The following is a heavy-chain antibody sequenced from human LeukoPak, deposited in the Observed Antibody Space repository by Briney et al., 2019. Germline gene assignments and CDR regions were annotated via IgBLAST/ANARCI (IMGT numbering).Heavy chain of an antibody. CDR2: INHSGST. J-gene: IGHJ4*02. CDR3: ARGATVVGATPFDY. CDR1: GGSFSGYY. D-gene: IGHD1-26*01. Sequence: SETLSLTCAVYGGSFSGYYWSWIRRPPGKGLEWIGEINHSGSTNYNPSLKSRVTISVDTSKNQFSLKLSSVTAADTAVYYCARGATVVGATPFDYWGQGTLVTVSS. V-gene: IGHV4-34*01.